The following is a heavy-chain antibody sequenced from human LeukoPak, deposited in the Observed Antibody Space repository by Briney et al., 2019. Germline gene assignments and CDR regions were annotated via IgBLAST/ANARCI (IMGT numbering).Heavy chain of an antibody. J-gene: IGHJ4*02. D-gene: IGHD3-22*01. CDR2: IYYSGST. CDR3: ARRPRGSGYYFDY. CDR1: GGSISSYY. Sequence: SETLSLTCTVSGGSISSYYWSWIRQPPGKGLEWIGYIYYSGSTNYNPSLKSRVTISVDTSKNQFSLKLSSVTAADTAVYYCARRPRGSGYYFDYWGQGTLVTVSS. V-gene: IGHV4-59*08.